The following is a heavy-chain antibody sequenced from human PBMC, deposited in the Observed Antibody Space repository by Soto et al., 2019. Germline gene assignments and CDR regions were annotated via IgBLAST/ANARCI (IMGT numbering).Heavy chain of an antibody. D-gene: IGHD6-19*01. CDR3: AREGYSSGWYYFDY. V-gene: IGHV3-11*06. CDR2: ISSSSSYT. J-gene: IGHJ4*02. Sequence: GSLRLSCAASGFTFSDYYMSWIRQAPGKGLEWVSYISSSSSYTNYADSVKGRFTISRDNAKNSLYLQMNSLRAEDTAVYYCAREGYSSGWYYFDYWGQGTLVTVSS. CDR1: GFTFSDYY.